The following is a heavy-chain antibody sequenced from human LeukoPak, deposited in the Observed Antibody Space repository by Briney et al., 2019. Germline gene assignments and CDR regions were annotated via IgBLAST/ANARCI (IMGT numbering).Heavy chain of an antibody. CDR1: GFTFSGSA. V-gene: IGHV3-73*01. J-gene: IGHJ4*02. D-gene: IGHD1-26*01. CDR2: IRSKANSYAT. CDR3: TRRGSGSSGNDY. Sequence: GGSLKLSCAASGFTFSGSAMHWVRQASGKGLEWVGRIRSKANSYATAYAASVKGRFTIFRDDSKNTAYLQMNSLKIEDTAMYYCTRRGSGSSGNDYWGQGTLVTVSS.